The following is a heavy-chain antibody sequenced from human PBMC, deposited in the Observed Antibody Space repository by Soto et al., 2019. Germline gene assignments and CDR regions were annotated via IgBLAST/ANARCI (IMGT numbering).Heavy chain of an antibody. Sequence: QVQLVQSGAEVKKPGSSVKVSCKASGGTFSSYTISWVRQAPGQGLEWMGRIIPILGIANYAQKFQGRVTIXXDXSXXTAYMELSSLRSEDTAVYYCTYIVVVPAARGYFDYWGQGTLVTVSS. J-gene: IGHJ4*02. CDR3: TYIVVVPAARGYFDY. V-gene: IGHV1-69*02. CDR2: IIPILGIA. D-gene: IGHD2-2*01. CDR1: GGTFSSYT.